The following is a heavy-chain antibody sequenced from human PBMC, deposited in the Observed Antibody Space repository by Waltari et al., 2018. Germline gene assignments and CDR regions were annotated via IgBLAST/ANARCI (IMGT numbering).Heavy chain of an antibody. CDR2: IDNDGRTA. Sequence: EVQVVESGGGLVQHGGSLRLSGAASGFPFSGYWMPCVRQAPGKGLVWVSRIDNDGRTAKYADSVRGRFTVSRDNARNTLYLQMNSLRAEDTAVYYCARDLLTPSVSYFGMDLWGQGTTVTVSS. D-gene: IGHD4-4*01. V-gene: IGHV3-74*01. CDR3: ARDLLTPSVSYFGMDL. J-gene: IGHJ6*02. CDR1: GFPFSGYW.